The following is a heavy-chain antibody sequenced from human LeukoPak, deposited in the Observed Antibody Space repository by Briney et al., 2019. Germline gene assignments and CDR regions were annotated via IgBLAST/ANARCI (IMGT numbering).Heavy chain of an antibody. CDR3: ARDLESSSSSFFDY. V-gene: IGHV3-30-3*01. J-gene: IGHJ4*02. Sequence: GRSLRPSCAASGFTFSSYAMHWVRQAPGKGLEWVAVISYDGSNKYYADSVKGRFTISRDNSKNTLYLQMNSLRAEDTAVYYCARDLESSSSSFFDYWGQGTLVTVSS. CDR2: ISYDGSNK. D-gene: IGHD6-13*01. CDR1: GFTFSSYA.